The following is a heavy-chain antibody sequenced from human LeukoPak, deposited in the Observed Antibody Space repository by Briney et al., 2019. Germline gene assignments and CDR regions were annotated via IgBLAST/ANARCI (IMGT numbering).Heavy chain of an antibody. J-gene: IGHJ5*02. V-gene: IGHV5-51*01. CDR2: IYPGDSDT. CDR3: ARNHYDSSGYYFRLGWFDP. CDR1: GYSFTSYW. Sequence: GESLKISCKGSGYSFTSYWIGWVRQMPGKGLEWMGIIYPGDSDTRYSPSFQGQVTISADKSIGTAYLQWSSLKASDTAMYYCARNHYDSSGYYFRLGWFDPWGQGTLATVSS. D-gene: IGHD3-22*01.